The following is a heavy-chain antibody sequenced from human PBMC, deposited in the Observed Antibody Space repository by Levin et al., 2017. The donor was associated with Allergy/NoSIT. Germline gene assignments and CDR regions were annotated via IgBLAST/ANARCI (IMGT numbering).Heavy chain of an antibody. D-gene: IGHD6-19*01. V-gene: IGHV3-9*01. Sequence: HPGGSLRLSCAASGFTFDDYAMHWVRQAPGKGLEWVSGISWNSGSIGYADSVKGRFTISRDNAKNSLYLQMNSLRAEDTALYYCAKGTSSSGWADAFDIWGQGTMVTVSS. CDR3: AKGTSSSGWADAFDI. CDR2: ISWNSGSI. CDR1: GFTFDDYA. J-gene: IGHJ3*02.